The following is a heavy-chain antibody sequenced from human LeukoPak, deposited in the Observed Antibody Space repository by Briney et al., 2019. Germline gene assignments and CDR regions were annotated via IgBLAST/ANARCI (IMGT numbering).Heavy chain of an antibody. Sequence: ASVKVSCKVSGYTLTELSMHWARQAPGKGLEWMGGFDPEDGETIYAQKFQGRVTMTEDTSTDTAYMELSSLRSEDTAVYYCATGRYCTNGVCYKDAFDIWGQGTMVTVSS. V-gene: IGHV1-24*01. J-gene: IGHJ3*02. CDR1: GYTLTELS. CDR3: ATGRYCTNGVCYKDAFDI. D-gene: IGHD2-8*01. CDR2: FDPEDGET.